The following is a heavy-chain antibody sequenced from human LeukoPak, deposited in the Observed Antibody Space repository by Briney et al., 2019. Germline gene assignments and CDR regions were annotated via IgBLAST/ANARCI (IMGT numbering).Heavy chain of an antibody. CDR1: GYTFTSYG. CDR3: ARDIKRSRARWENLGFDP. D-gene: IGHD1-14*01. Sequence: GASVKVSCKASGYTFTSYGINWVRQAPGQGLEWMGRISAYNGNTNYAQKFQGRVTMTTDTSTSTAYMELRSLRSDDTAMYYCARDIKRSRARWENLGFDPWGQGTLVTVSS. CDR2: ISAYNGNT. V-gene: IGHV1-18*01. J-gene: IGHJ5*02.